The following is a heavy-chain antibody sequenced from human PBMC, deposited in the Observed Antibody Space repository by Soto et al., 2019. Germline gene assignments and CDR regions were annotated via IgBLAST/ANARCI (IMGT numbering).Heavy chain of an antibody. CDR2: IYYSGST. D-gene: IGHD1-26*01. V-gene: IGHV4-59*01. CDR1: GGSISGYY. Sequence: PSETLSLTCTVSGGSISGYYWSWIRQPPGKGLEWIGYIYYSGSTNYNPSLKSRVTISLDTSKNQFSLKLSSVIAGDTAVYYCTRGGPVGRFDYWGQGTVVTVSS. CDR3: TRGGPVGRFDY. J-gene: IGHJ4*02.